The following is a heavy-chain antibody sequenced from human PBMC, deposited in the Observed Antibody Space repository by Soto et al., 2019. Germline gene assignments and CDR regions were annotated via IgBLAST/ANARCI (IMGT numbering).Heavy chain of an antibody. V-gene: IGHV1-18*04. CDR3: ARDHVRYWSGGSCYPGADYGMEV. D-gene: IGHD2-15*01. Sequence: ASVKVSCKASGYTFTSYGISWVRQAPGQGLEWMGWISAYNGNTNYAQKLQGRVTMTTDTSTSTAYMELRSLRSDDTAVYYCARDHVRYWSGGSCYPGADYGMEVWGQGTTVTVS. CDR1: GYTFTSYG. J-gene: IGHJ6*02. CDR2: ISAYNGNT.